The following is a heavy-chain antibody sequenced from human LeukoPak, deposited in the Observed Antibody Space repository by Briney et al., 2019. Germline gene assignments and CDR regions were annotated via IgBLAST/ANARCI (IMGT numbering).Heavy chain of an antibody. CDR3: VLGSSSWPFDY. D-gene: IGHD6-13*01. Sequence: SETLSLTCTVSGGSISSYYWSWIRQPPGKGLEWIGYIYYSGSTNYNPSLKSRVTISVDTSKNQFSLKLSSVTAADTAVYYCVLGSSSWPFDYWGQGTLVTVSS. CDR1: GGSISSYY. CDR2: IYYSGST. V-gene: IGHV4-59*01. J-gene: IGHJ4*02.